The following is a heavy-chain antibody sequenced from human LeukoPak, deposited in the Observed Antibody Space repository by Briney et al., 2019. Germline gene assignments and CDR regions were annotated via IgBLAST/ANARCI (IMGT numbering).Heavy chain of an antibody. V-gene: IGHV3-66*01. Sequence: GGSLRLSCAASGFTVSNNYMSWVRQAPGKGLEWVSVIFSGGSTYYADSVKGRFTISRDNSKNTLYLQLNSLRAEDTAVYYCARWSSAYYYGSGSYSAPDAFDIWGQGTMVTVSS. J-gene: IGHJ3*02. CDR3: ARWSSAYYYGSGSYSAPDAFDI. CDR1: GFTVSNNY. D-gene: IGHD3-10*01. CDR2: IFSGGST.